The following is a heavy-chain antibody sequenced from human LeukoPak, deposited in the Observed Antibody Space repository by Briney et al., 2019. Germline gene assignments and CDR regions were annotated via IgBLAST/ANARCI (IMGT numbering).Heavy chain of an antibody. Sequence: SETLSLTCTVSGDSINSYYWNWIRQPPGKGLEWIGYIYYSGSTNYNPSLKSRVTISVDTSKNQFSLKLSSVTAADTAVYYCAGREPRYGMDVWGQGTTVTVSS. CDR3: AGREPRYGMDV. CDR2: IYYSGST. J-gene: IGHJ6*02. V-gene: IGHV4-59*01. CDR1: GDSINSYY.